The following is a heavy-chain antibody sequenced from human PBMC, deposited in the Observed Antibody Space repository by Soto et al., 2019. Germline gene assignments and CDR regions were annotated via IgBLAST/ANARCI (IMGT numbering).Heavy chain of an antibody. CDR1: GDSVSSNIAA. V-gene: IGHV6-1*01. CDR3: ARERLSSTSGYRGYEGASFDC. CDR2: TYYRTKWYN. D-gene: IGHD2-2*01. J-gene: IGHJ4*02. Sequence: QTLSLTCAISGDSVSSNIAAWNWIRQSPSRGLEWLGRTYYRTKWYNDYAVPVKSRITINPEPSKNQFSLQLNSLTPEETAVYYCARERLSSTSGYRGYEGASFDCWGQGTLVTVST.